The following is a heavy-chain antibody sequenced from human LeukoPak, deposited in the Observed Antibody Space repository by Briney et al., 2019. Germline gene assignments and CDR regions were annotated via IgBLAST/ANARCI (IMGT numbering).Heavy chain of an antibody. D-gene: IGHD6-19*01. J-gene: IGHJ6*02. Sequence: ASVKVSCKVSGYTLTELSMHWVRQAPGKGLEWMGGFDPEDGETIYAQKFQGRVTMTEDTSTDIAYMELSSLRSEDTAVYYCATAAVAGPPLNYYYGMDVWGQGTTVTVSS. CDR3: ATAAVAGPPLNYYYGMDV. CDR2: FDPEDGET. CDR1: GYTLTELS. V-gene: IGHV1-24*01.